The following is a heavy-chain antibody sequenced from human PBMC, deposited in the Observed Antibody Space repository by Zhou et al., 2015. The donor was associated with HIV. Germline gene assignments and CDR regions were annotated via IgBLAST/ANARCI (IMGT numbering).Heavy chain of an antibody. CDR1: GGTFSGSD. V-gene: IGHV1-2*02. D-gene: IGHD5-12*01. J-gene: IGHJ4*02. Sequence: LVQSGTEVRKPGSSVKVSCKANGGTFSGSDISWVRQAPGQGLEWMGWINPNTGVTTYARKFHGRITMTRDTSITTAYMELSSLRSDDTAVYYCARRYNTSPFDYWGQGTLVTVSS. CDR2: INPNTGVT. CDR3: ARRYNTSPFDY.